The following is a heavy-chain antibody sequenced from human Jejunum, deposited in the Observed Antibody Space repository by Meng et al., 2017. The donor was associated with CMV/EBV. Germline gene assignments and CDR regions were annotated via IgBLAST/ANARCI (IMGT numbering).Heavy chain of an antibody. CDR2: INPGNGHT. J-gene: IGHJ4*02. CDR1: GYNFTNYA. V-gene: IGHV1-3*01. D-gene: IGHD1-1*01. CDR3: ARHWNGQGETVYFDY. Sequence: SGYNFTNYAIHWVRQAPGQRFEWMGWINPGNGHTYYSQKFEGRLTIARDTSAGTAYMDLSTLRSEDTAVYYCARHWNGQGETVYFDYWGQGTLVTVSS.